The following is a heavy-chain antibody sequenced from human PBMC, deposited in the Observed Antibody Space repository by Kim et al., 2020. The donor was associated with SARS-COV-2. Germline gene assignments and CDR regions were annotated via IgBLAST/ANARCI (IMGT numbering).Heavy chain of an antibody. V-gene: IGHV3-30*03. J-gene: IGHJ4*02. CDR3: RSAGPPPDY. CDR2: ISYDGSNK. CDR1: GFTFSSYG. D-gene: IGHD6-19*01. Sequence: GGSLRLSCAASGFTFSSYGMHWVRQAPGKGLEWVAVISYDGSNKYSADSVKGRFTISRDNSKNTLYLQMNSLRAEDTAVYDCRSAGPPPDYWGQGPWATV.